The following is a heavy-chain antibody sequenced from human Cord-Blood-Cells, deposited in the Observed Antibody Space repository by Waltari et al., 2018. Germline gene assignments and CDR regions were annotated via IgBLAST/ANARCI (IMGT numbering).Heavy chain of an antibody. Sequence: EVQLVESGGGLVQPGGSLRLSCAASGFTFSSYWMSWVRQAPGKGLEWGANIKQDGSEKYYVDSVQGRFTITRDNAKNSLYLQMNSLRAEDTAVYYCARLRKGYFDLWGRGTLVTVSS. D-gene: IGHD3-16*01. J-gene: IGHJ2*01. V-gene: IGHV3-7*01. CDR1: GFTFSSYW. CDR3: ARLRKGYFDL. CDR2: IKQDGSEK.